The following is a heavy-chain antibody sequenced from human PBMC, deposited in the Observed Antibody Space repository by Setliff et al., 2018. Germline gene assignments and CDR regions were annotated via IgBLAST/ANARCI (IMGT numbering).Heavy chain of an antibody. D-gene: IGHD3-10*01. V-gene: IGHV1-69*06. Sequence: SVKVSCKASGDTFSTYALSWVRQAPGQGLEWMGGIIPLLETAKYAQKFQGRVTITADKSTSTGYMELSSLRSDDTAVYYCARVDYYGSGNYYDHWGQGTLVTVSS. CDR2: IIPLLETA. CDR1: GDTFSTYA. CDR3: ARVDYYGSGNYYDH. J-gene: IGHJ4*02.